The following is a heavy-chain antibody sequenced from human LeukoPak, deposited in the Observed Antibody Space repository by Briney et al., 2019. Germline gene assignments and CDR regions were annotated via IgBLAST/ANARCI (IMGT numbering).Heavy chain of an antibody. J-gene: IGHJ3*01. Sequence: GESLKISCKGSGYRFSSHWIGWVRQMPGKGLEWMGIIYPGGSDTRYRPSFQGQVTISADKSTSTAYLQWSSLKASDTGMYYCARLRVGPPPDFFNLWGHGTTVTVSS. CDR1: GYRFSSHW. D-gene: IGHD1-26*01. CDR3: ARLRVGPPPDFFNL. V-gene: IGHV5-51*01. CDR2: IYPGGSDT.